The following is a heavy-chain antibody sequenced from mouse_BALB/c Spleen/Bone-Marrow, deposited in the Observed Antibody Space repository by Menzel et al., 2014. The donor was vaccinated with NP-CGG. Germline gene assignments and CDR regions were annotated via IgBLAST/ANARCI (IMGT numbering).Heavy chain of an antibody. CDR1: GYAFSVYW. Sequence: LVESGAELVRPGSSVKISCKASGYAFSVYWMNWVKQRPGQGLEWIGQIYPGDGDTNYNGKFKGRATLTADKSSNTAYMQRSSLTAEAAAVYFCARDWNSVDYWGQGTTLTVSS. V-gene: IGHV1-80*01. CDR3: ARDWNSVDY. D-gene: IGHD4-1*01. J-gene: IGHJ2*01. CDR2: IYPGDGDT.